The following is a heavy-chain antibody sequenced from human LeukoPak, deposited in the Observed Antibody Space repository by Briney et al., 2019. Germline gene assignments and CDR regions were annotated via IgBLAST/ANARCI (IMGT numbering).Heavy chain of an antibody. CDR1: GFTFSSYA. J-gene: IGHJ4*02. D-gene: IGHD3-16*01. CDR3: ARDWAWPLSPLVY. V-gene: IGHV3-30-3*01. CDR2: ISYDGSNK. Sequence: PGGSLRLSCAASGFTFSSYAMHWVRQAPGKGLEWVAVISYDGSNKYYADSVKGRFTISRDNSKNTLYLQMNSLRAEDTAVYYCARDWAWPLSPLVYWGQGTLVTVSS.